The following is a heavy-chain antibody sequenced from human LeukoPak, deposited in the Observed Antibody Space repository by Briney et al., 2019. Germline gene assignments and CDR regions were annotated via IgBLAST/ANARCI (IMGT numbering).Heavy chain of an antibody. CDR1: GASNSDYY. D-gene: IGHD6-6*01. CDR3: ARWGSYRSSSGVTRGIYYFDY. CDR2: IYYSGGT. V-gene: IGHV4-39*01. Sequence: PSETLSLTCTVSGASNSDYYWAWIRQPPGKGLEWIGTIYYSGGTYYNPSLKSRVTISVDTSENQFSLKLSSVTAADTAVYYCARWGSYRSSSGVTRGIYYFDYWGQGTLVTVSS. J-gene: IGHJ4*02.